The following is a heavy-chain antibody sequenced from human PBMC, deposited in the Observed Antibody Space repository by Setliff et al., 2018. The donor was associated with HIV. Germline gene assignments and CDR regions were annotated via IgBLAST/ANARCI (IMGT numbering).Heavy chain of an antibody. CDR2: INAGNGNT. CDR3: ANGGPGGQFDY. V-gene: IGHV1-3*01. CDR1: GYTFTSYA. Sequence: ASVKVSCKASGYTFTSYAMHWVRQAPGQRLEWMGWINAGNGNTKYLQKFQGRVTIARDTSASTAYMEMSSLRSEDTAVYYCANGGPGGQFDYWGQGTLVTVSS. D-gene: IGHD3-16*01. J-gene: IGHJ4*02.